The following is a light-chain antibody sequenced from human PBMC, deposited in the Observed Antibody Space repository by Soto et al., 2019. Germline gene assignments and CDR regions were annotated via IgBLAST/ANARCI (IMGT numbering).Light chain of an antibody. CDR1: QTISSW. Sequence: DIQMTQSPSTLSGSVGDRITIPCRASQTISSWLAWYQQKPGKAPKLLIYDASSLESGVPSRFSGSGSETEFTLTISSLLPDDFATYYCQQYNRYWTFGQGTKVDIK. J-gene: IGKJ1*01. CDR2: DAS. CDR3: QQYNRYWT. V-gene: IGKV1-5*01.